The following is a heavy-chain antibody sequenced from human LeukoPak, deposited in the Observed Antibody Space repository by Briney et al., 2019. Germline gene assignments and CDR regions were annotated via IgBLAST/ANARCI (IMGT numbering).Heavy chain of an antibody. CDR3: ARSSRELGGYAPWELMPPFDY. J-gene: IGHJ4*02. D-gene: IGHD1-7*01. CDR1: GFTFGTYW. V-gene: IGHV3-74*01. CDR2: INSDGGTT. Sequence: GGSLRLSCGASGFTFGTYWMHWVRQAPGKGLVWVSGINSDGGTTTYADSVKGRFTISRDNAKNTLYLQMNNLRAEDTAVYYCARSSRELGGYAPWELMPPFDYWGQGTLVTVSS.